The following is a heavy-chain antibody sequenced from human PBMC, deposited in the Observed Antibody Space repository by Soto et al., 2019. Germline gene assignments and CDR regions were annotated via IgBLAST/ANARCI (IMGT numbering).Heavy chain of an antibody. V-gene: IGHV5-51*01. CDR3: ARRAVTTWGYYYYYGMDV. J-gene: IGHJ6*02. CDR1: GYSFTSYW. D-gene: IGHD4-17*01. CDR2: IYPGDSDT. Sequence: CKGSGYSFTSYWIGWVRQMPGKGLEWMGIIYPGDSDTRYSPSFQGQVTISADKSISTAYLQWSSLKASDTAMYYCARRAVTTWGYYYYYGMDVWGQGTTVTVYS.